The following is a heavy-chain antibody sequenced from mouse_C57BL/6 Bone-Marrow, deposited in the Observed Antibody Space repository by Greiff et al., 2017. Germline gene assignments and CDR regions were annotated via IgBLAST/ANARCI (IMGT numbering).Heavy chain of an antibody. CDR2: IWSGGST. Sequence: QVQLKQSGPGLVQPSQSLSITCTVSGFSLTSYGVHWVRQSPGKGLEWLGVIWSGGSTDYNAAFISRLSISKDKSKSQVFFKMNSLQADDKAIYYCASIYDGDGGFAYGGQGTLVTVSA. J-gene: IGHJ3*01. CDR3: ASIYDGDGGFAY. V-gene: IGHV2-2*01. D-gene: IGHD2-13*01. CDR1: GFSLTSYG.